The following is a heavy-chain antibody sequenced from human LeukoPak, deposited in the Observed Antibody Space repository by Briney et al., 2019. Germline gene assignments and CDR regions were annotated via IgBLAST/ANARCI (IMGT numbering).Heavy chain of an antibody. V-gene: IGHV3-23*01. CDR1: EFTFRTYP. J-gene: IGHJ4*02. D-gene: IGHD2-21*01. Sequence: QSGGSLRLSCAAPEFTFRTYPMTWVRQAPGKGLDGVPGISASGDSTNYADSVKGRFTISRDNSKNTLYLQLNSLRPEDTAVYYCASFPRGDLALVILDYWGQGTLVTVSS. CDR3: ASFPRGDLALVILDY. CDR2: ISASGDST.